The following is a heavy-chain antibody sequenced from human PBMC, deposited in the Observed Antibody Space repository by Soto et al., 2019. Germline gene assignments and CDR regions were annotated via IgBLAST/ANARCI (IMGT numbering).Heavy chain of an antibody. CDR3: ARVRVTMVRGVRWFDP. D-gene: IGHD3-10*01. Sequence: LSLTCAVSSGSISSSNWWSWVRQPPGKGLEWIGEIYHSGSTNYNPSLKSRVTISVDKSKNQFSLKLSSVTAADTAVYYCARVRVTMVRGVRWFDPWGQGTLVTVSS. V-gene: IGHV4-4*02. CDR2: IYHSGST. J-gene: IGHJ5*02. CDR1: SGSISSSNW.